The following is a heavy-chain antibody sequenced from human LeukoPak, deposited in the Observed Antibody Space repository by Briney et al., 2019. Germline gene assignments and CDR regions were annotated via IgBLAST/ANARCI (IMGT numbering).Heavy chain of an antibody. Sequence: GGSLRLSCAASGFTFSSYWMGWVRQAPGKGLEWVANIKQDGSEKYYVDSVKGRFTISRDNAKNSLYLQMNSLRAEDTAVYYCARGRDYGDYNFDYWGQGTLVTVSS. D-gene: IGHD4-17*01. CDR2: IKQDGSEK. CDR3: ARGRDYGDYNFDY. J-gene: IGHJ4*02. V-gene: IGHV3-7*01. CDR1: GFTFSSYW.